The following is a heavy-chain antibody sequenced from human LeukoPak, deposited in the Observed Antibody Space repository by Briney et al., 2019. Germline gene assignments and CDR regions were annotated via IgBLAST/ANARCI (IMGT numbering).Heavy chain of an antibody. Sequence: GGSLRLSCAASGVTFSTYEMTWVRQSPGKGLEWVSYISSSGSTIYYADSVKGRFTISRDNARNSLYLQMNSLRAEDTAVYYCARDNYDSSGPYYFDYWGQGTLVTVSS. D-gene: IGHD3-22*01. CDR1: GVTFSTYE. J-gene: IGHJ4*02. V-gene: IGHV3-48*03. CDR2: ISSSGSTI. CDR3: ARDNYDSSGPYYFDY.